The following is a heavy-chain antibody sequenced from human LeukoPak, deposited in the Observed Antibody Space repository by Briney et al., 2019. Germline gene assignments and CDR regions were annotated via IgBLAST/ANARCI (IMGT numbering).Heavy chain of an antibody. Sequence: GGSLRLSCAASGFTFSSYAMHWVRQAPGKGLEWVAVISYDGSSKYYADSVKGRFTISRDNSKNTLYLQMNSLRAEDTAVYYCARGSIAVAGTGFDYWGQGTLVTVSS. D-gene: IGHD6-19*01. CDR1: GFTFSSYA. CDR3: ARGSIAVAGTGFDY. J-gene: IGHJ4*02. V-gene: IGHV3-30-3*01. CDR2: ISYDGSSK.